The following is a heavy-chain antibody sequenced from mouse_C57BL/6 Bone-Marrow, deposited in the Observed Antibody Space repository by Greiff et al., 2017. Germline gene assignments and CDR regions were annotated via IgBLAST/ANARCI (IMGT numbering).Heavy chain of an antibody. CDR1: GYTFTSYW. Sequence: VQLQQPGAELVKPGASVKLSCKASGYTFTSYWMHWVKQRPGQGLEWLGMIHPNSGSTNYNAKFKSKATLTVDTSSSTAYMQLSSLTSEDCAVYYCARGVGRLRRASFAYWGEGTLVTVSA. J-gene: IGHJ3*01. CDR3: ARGVGRLRRASFAY. V-gene: IGHV1-64*01. CDR2: IHPNSGST. D-gene: IGHD2-4*01.